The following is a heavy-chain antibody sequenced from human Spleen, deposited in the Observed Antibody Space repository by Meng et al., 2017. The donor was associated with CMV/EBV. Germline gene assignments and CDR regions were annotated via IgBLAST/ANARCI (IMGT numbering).Heavy chain of an antibody. CDR2: VSSSGTT. Sequence: SETLSLTCAVSGGSVDSGQYYWSWIRQSPGKGREWIGCVSSSGTTTYNPSLKSRVSMSMDTSKNHFSLKLTSLAAADTAVYYCARGRDNDYGDYGYWGQGTLVTVSS. V-gene: IGHV4-61*03. CDR1: GGSVDSGQYY. D-gene: IGHD4-17*01. CDR3: ARGRDNDYGDYGY. J-gene: IGHJ4*02.